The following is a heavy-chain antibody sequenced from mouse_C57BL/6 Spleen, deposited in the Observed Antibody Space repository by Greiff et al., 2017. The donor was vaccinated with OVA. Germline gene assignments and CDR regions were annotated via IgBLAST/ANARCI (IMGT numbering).Heavy chain of an antibody. J-gene: IGHJ2*01. D-gene: IGHD2-10*01. V-gene: IGHV1-59*01. CDR1: GYTFTSYW. CDR3: ARGGLLIDY. CDR2: IDPSDSYT. Sequence: QVQLQQPGAELVRPGTSVKLSCKASGYTFTSYWMHWVKQRPGQGLEWIGVIDPSDSYTNYNQKFKGKATLTVDTSSSTAYMQLSSLTSEDSAVYYCARGGLLIDYWGQGTTLTVSS.